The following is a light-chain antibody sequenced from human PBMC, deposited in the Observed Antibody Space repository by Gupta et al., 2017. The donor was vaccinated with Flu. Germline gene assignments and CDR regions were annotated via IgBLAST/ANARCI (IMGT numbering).Light chain of an antibody. Sequence: SALTQPVSVSGSPGQSITISCTGTSSDVGGYNYVSWYQQHPGKAHNLMMYEVSNRPSGVAKRFSGSKSGNTASLTISGLQAEDEADYYCSSYKSSSTYVFGTGTKLTVL. CDR2: EVS. V-gene: IGLV2-14*01. J-gene: IGLJ1*01. CDR1: SSDVGGYNY. CDR3: SSYKSSSTYV.